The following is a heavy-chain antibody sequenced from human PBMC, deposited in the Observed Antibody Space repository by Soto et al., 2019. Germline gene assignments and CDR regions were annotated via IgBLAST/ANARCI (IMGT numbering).Heavy chain of an antibody. D-gene: IGHD5-12*01. V-gene: IGHV3-53*01. J-gene: IGHJ4*02. Sequence: QLVESGGGLFQAGGSTRLSCLASGFTVSRYDMAWVRQAPGKGLEWASIIQTGGATYYTDSAQGRFTISRDNSRNTVYLQMSRLRVEDTGVYSCVRVLYDSGVVDFWGQGSPITVS. CDR2: IQTGGAT. CDR3: VRVLYDSGVVDF. CDR1: GFTVSRYD.